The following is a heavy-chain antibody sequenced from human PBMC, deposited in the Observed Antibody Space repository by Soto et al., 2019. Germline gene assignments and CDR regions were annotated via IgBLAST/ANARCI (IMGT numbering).Heavy chain of an antibody. CDR1: GASISSINC. V-gene: IGHV4-4*02. D-gene: IGHD2-15*01. J-gene: IGHJ5*02. CDR2: IYHSGST. CDR3: ARVGVRGGQLPS. Sequence: GQLQGSGPGLVKPSGTLSLTSAVSGASISSINCWSWVRQPPGKGLEWIGEIYHSGSTNSNPSLKSRVTISVDKSKNQFSLKLSSVTAADTAVYYCARVGVRGGQLPSWGQGTLVTVSS.